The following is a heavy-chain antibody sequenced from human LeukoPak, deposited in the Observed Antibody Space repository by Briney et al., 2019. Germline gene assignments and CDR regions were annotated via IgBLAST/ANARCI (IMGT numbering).Heavy chain of an antibody. D-gene: IGHD6-13*01. Sequence: SETLSLTCTVSGGSISSYYWSWIRQPAGKGLEWIGRIYTSGSTSYNPSLKSRVTMSVDTSKNQFSLKLSSVTAADTAVYYCARGYSSSWIYYYYGMDVWGQGTTVTVSS. CDR1: GGSISSYY. J-gene: IGHJ6*02. CDR2: IYTSGST. CDR3: ARGYSSSWIYYYYGMDV. V-gene: IGHV4-4*07.